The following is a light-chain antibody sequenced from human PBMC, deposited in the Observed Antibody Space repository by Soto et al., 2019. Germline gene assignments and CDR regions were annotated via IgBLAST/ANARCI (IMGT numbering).Light chain of an antibody. CDR3: QQCSTSPLT. Sequence: EIVLTQSPGTLSLSPGERATLSCRASQSVPKNYLAWYQQKPGQAPRLLIHDASSMATGIPDRFSGSGSGTDFTLTINTLEPEDFAVYYCQQCSTSPLTFGGGTKVEIK. CDR2: DAS. J-gene: IGKJ4*01. V-gene: IGKV3-20*01. CDR1: QSVPKNY.